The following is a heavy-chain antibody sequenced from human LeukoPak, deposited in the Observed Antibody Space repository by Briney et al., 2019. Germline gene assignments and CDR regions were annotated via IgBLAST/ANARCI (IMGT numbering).Heavy chain of an antibody. J-gene: IGHJ4*02. V-gene: IGHV3-23*01. Sequence: GGALRLSCAASGFLFSHYAMNWVRQAPGKGLAGVSSISESGDKTDYADSVRGRFTISRDNSQNTLYLQMNSLRVEDTALYYCAKQWVDCWGQGTLVTVSS. CDR1: GFLFSHYA. D-gene: IGHD1-26*01. CDR3: AKQWVDC. CDR2: ISESGDKT.